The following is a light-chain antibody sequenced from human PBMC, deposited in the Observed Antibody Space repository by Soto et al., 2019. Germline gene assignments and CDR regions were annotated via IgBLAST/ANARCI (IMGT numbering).Light chain of an antibody. CDR2: DAS. J-gene: IGKJ4*01. CDR3: QQRNNSPRT. V-gene: IGKV3-11*01. Sequence: EIVRTQYPATRSLSPGERASLACSASQSVSSYLAWYQQKPGQAHRLLIYDASNRATGIQARFSGSGSGTDFTLTISSLEPEDLAVYYCQQRNNSPRTVGGGTQVDIK. CDR1: QSVSSY.